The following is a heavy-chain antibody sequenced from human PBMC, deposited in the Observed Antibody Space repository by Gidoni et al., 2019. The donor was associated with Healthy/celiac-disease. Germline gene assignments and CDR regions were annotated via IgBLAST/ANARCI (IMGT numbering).Heavy chain of an antibody. D-gene: IGHD5-18*01. V-gene: IGHV3-21*01. CDR1: GFPFSSYS. J-gene: IGHJ6*02. CDR3: ARDRGYSYGWTPGGGMDV. Sequence: EVQLVESGGGLVQPGGSLRLSCAASGFPFSSYSMNWVRQAPGKGLEWVSSISSSSSYIYYADSVKGRFTISRDNAKNSLYLQMNSLRAEDTAVYYCARDRGYSYGWTPGGGMDVWGQGTTVTVSS. CDR2: ISSSSSYI.